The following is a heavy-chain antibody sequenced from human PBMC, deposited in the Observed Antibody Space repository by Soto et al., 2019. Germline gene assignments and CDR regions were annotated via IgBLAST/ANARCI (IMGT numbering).Heavy chain of an antibody. J-gene: IGHJ6*02. CDR3: AREYSHRPIYYYYGMHV. CDR2: IIPIFGTA. CDR1: GGTFSSYA. V-gene: IGHV1-69*13. D-gene: IGHD4-4*01. Sequence: SVKVSCKASGGTFSSYAISWVRQAPGQGLEWMGGIIPIFGTANYAQKFQGRVTITADESTSTAYMELSSLRSEDTAVYYCAREYSHRPIYYYYGMHVCGQGTTVTVSS.